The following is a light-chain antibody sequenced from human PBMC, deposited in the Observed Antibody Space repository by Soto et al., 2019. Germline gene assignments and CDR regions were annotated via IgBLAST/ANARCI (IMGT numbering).Light chain of an antibody. V-gene: IGKV3-20*01. CDR2: GAS. J-gene: IGKJ3*01. CDR1: QSVSSNN. CDR3: QQYGRSPFT. Sequence: EIVLTQSPGTLSLSPGERATLSCRASQSVSSNNLAWYQQRPGQAPRVVIYGASTRATGIPERFSGSGSGTDFNLTISRREPEDFAGYYCQQYGRSPFTFGLGTKVDIK.